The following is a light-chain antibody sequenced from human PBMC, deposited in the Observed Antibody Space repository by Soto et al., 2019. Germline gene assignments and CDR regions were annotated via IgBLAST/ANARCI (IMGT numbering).Light chain of an antibody. CDR1: QSVSSSY. CDR2: GAS. V-gene: IGKV3-20*01. Sequence: EIVLTQSPGTLSLSPGERATLSCRASQSVSSSYLAWYQQKPGQAPRLLILGASSRATGIPDRFSGSGSGTDFTLPISRLEPEDFAVYYCQQYGGSPPFTFGSGTKVEIK. J-gene: IGKJ3*01. CDR3: QQYGGSPPFT.